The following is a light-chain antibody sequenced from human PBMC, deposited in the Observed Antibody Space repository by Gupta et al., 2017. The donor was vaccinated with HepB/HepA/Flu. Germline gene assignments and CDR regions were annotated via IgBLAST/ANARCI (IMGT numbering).Light chain of an antibody. CDR2: SNN. J-gene: IGLJ3*02. CDR3: AAWDDSLNGWV. V-gene: IGLV1-44*01. CDR1: SSNIGGNT. Sequence: QSVLTQPPSASGTPGQRVTISCSGSSSNIGGNTVIWYQQLPGTAPNLLIHSNNQRPSGVPDRFSGSKSGTSASLAISGLQSDDEGEYYCAAWDDSLNGWVFGGGTKLTVL.